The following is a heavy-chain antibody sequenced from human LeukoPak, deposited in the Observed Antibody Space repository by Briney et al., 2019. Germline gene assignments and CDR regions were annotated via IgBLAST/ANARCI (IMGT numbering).Heavy chain of an antibody. Sequence: GGSLRLSCAASGFTFRNYVINWVRQAPGKGLEWVSAISGSGGSTYYADSVKGRFTISRDNSKNTLYLQMNSLRAEDTAVYYCAKVKATRSPDPFDYWGQGTLVTVSS. CDR2: ISGSGGST. J-gene: IGHJ4*02. CDR3: AKVKATRSPDPFDY. V-gene: IGHV3-23*01. D-gene: IGHD5-12*01. CDR1: GFTFRNYV.